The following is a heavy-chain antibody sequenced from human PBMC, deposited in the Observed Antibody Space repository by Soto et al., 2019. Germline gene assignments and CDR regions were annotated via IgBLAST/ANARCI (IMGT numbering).Heavy chain of an antibody. Sequence: QLQLQESGPGLVKPSETLSLTCTVSSAPVSSSTYTWGWIRQPPGKGLEWIGSIYYSGSTYYNPSLNSRVTVSVDRAKNQCSLKLTSVTAADTAVYYCARVHGYCISSSCHGHYAMDVWGHGTTVTVSS. V-gene: IGHV4-39*01. CDR2: IYYSGST. CDR1: SAPVSSSTYT. CDR3: ARVHGYCISSSCHGHYAMDV. D-gene: IGHD2-2*01. J-gene: IGHJ6*02.